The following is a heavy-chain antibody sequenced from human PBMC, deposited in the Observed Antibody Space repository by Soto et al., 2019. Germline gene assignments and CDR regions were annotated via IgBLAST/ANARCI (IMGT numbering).Heavy chain of an antibody. CDR3: AKENGFQLFNLGASGFDS. J-gene: IGHJ4*02. D-gene: IGHD2-2*01. Sequence: EVQLLESGGGLVQPGGSLRLSCAASGFSFSNYAMSWVRQAPGKGLEWVSIISRSGSSTYYTDSLKGRFTISRDNSKNTLFLQMNSLRAEDTAVYYCAKENGFQLFNLGASGFDSWGQGSLVSVSS. V-gene: IGHV3-23*01. CDR2: ISRSGSST. CDR1: GFSFSNYA.